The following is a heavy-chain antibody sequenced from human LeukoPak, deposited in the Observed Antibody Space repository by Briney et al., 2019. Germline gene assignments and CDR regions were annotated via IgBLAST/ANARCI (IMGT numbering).Heavy chain of an antibody. D-gene: IGHD3-22*01. J-gene: IGHJ4*02. CDR3: ARLPDYDNSVYTSSIDY. CDR2: ISAYNGNT. Sequence: ASVKVSCKASGHTFTNYDITWVRQAPGQGLEWMGWISAYNGNTNYAQKFQGRVTMTTDTSTNTVYMELRSLRSDDTAVYYCARLPDYDNSVYTSSIDYWGQGTLVTVSS. CDR1: GHTFTNYD. V-gene: IGHV1-18*01.